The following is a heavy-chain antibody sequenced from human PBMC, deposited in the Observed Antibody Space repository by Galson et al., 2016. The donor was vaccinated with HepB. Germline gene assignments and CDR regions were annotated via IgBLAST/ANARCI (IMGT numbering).Heavy chain of an antibody. J-gene: IGHJ4*02. CDR1: GFSLTADPLS. CDR2: VYWDDDK. V-gene: IGHV2-5*08. Sequence: PALVKPTQTLTLTCTFSGFSLTADPLSVGWIRQPPGKALEWLAIVYWDDDKRYSPSLKSRLTITKDTSKYQVVLTMTNMDPVDTATYYCAHRRGGLQPDYWGQGTLVTVSS. CDR3: AHRRGGLQPDY. D-gene: IGHD2-15*01.